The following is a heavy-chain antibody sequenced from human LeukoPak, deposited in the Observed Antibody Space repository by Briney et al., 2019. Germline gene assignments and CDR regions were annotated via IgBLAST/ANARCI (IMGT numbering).Heavy chain of an antibody. V-gene: IGHV4-34*01. D-gene: IGHD1-26*01. CDR3: ARVPSFGGSYVDFVDY. J-gene: IGHJ4*02. CDR2: INHSGST. Sequence: PSETLSLTCAVYGGSFSGYYWSWIRQPPGKGLEWIGEINHSGSTNYNPSLKSRVTISVDTSKNQFSLKLSSVTAADTAVYYCARVPSFGGSYVDFVDYWGQGTLVTVSS. CDR1: GGSFSGYY.